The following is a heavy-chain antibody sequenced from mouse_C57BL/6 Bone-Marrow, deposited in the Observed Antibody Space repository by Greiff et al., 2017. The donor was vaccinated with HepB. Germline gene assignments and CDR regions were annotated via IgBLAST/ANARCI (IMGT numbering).Heavy chain of an antibody. V-gene: IGHV1-54*01. Sequence: QVQLQQSGAELVRPGTSVKVSRKASGYAFTNYLIEWVKQRPGQGLEWIGVINPGSGGTNYNEKFKGKATLTADKSSSTAYMQLSSLTSEDSAVYFCARDYYGSSSIFDYWGQGTTLTVSS. CDR2: INPGSGGT. D-gene: IGHD1-1*01. J-gene: IGHJ2*01. CDR1: GYAFTNYL. CDR3: ARDYYGSSSIFDY.